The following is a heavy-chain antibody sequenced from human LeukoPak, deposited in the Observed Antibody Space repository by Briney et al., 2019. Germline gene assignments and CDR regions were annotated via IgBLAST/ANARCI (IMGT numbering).Heavy chain of an antibody. CDR3: ARDEDFSGYSSSWLDY. V-gene: IGHV3-30-3*01. D-gene: IGHD6-13*01. J-gene: IGHJ4*02. CDR2: ISYDGSNK. CDR1: GFTFSSYA. Sequence: PGGSLRLPCAASGFTFSSYAMHWVRQAPGKGLEWVAVISYDGSNKYYADSVKGRFTISRDNSKNTLYLQMNSLRAEDTAVYYCARDEDFSGYSSSWLDYWGQGTLVTVSS.